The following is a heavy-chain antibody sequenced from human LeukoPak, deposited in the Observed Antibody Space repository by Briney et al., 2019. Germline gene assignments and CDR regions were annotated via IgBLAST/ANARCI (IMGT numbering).Heavy chain of an antibody. CDR3: ATLLGSGTFYPADYFDY. Sequence: YWIGWVRQKPGKGLEWMGIIYPDDSDTKYSPAFQGQVTISADKSINTAYLRWTSLKASDTAMYYCATLLGSGTFYPADYFDYWGPGTLVTVSS. CDR1: YW. D-gene: IGHD3-10*01. CDR2: IYPDDSDT. J-gene: IGHJ4*02. V-gene: IGHV5-51*01.